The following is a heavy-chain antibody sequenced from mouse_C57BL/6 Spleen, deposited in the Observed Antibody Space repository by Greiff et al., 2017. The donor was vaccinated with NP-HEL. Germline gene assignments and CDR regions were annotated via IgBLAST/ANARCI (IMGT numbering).Heavy chain of an antibody. D-gene: IGHD1-1*01. Sequence: EVPGVESGGGLVKPGGSLKLSCAASGFTFSDYGMHWVRQAPEKGLEWVAYISSGSSTIYYADTVKGLFTLSRDNAKNPLFLQMTSLRSEDTAMYYCARTHYYGSSYGFAYWGQGTLVTVSA. CDR3: ARTHYYGSSYGFAY. J-gene: IGHJ3*01. CDR1: GFTFSDYG. CDR2: ISSGSSTI. V-gene: IGHV5-17*01.